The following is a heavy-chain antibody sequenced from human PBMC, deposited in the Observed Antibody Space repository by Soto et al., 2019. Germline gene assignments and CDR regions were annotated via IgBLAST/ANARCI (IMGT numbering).Heavy chain of an antibody. CDR1: GFTLSSYG. CDR2: IWYDGSNK. D-gene: IGHD4-17*01. CDR3: ARDDYLTTDAFDI. J-gene: IGHJ3*02. V-gene: IGHV3-33*01. Sequence: QVQLVESGGGVVQPGRSLRLSCAASGFTLSSYGMHWVRQAPGKGLEWVAVIWYDGSNKYYADSVKGRFTISRDNSKNTLYLQMNSLRAEDTAVYYCARDDYLTTDAFDIWGQGTMVTVSS.